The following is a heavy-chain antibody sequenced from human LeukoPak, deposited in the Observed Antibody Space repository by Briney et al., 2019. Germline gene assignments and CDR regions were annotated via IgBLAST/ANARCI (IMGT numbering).Heavy chain of an antibody. D-gene: IGHD6-13*01. Sequence: GGSLRLSCAASGFTFSSYWMHWVRQAPGKGLVWVSRTNSDGSTTSYADSVKGRFTISRDNAKNTLYLQMNSLRAEDTAVYYCAIDKPNFIAAAGTPQVDYWGQGTLVTVSS. CDR3: AIDKPNFIAAAGTPQVDY. CDR1: GFTFSSYW. V-gene: IGHV3-74*01. J-gene: IGHJ4*02. CDR2: TNSDGSTT.